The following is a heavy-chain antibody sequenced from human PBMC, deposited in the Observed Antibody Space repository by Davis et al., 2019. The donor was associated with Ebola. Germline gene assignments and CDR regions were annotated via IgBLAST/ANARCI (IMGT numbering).Heavy chain of an antibody. V-gene: IGHV3-53*04. Sequence: GESLKISCAASGFTVSSNYMSWVRQAPGKGLEWVSVIYSGGSTYYADSVKGRFTISRHNSKNTLYLQMNSLRAEDTAVYYCARDSPVGRDYWGQGTLVTDSS. CDR1: GFTVSSNY. D-gene: IGHD1-26*01. CDR2: IYSGGST. CDR3: ARDSPVGRDY. J-gene: IGHJ4*02.